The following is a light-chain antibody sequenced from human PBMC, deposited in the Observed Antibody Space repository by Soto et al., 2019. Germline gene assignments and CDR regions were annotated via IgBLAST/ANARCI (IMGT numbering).Light chain of an antibody. CDR3: QRSDDLPYA. CDR2: DPS. Sequence: IQMTQSPSLLSASVGDRVTITCQATQDIRKYLTWYQQTPGKAPKLLIYDPSSLETRVPPRFSGSGYGTYCTFTISSLQPEDLATYYCQRSDDLPYAFCQGTKLEIK. J-gene: IGKJ2*01. CDR1: QDIRKY. V-gene: IGKV1-33*01.